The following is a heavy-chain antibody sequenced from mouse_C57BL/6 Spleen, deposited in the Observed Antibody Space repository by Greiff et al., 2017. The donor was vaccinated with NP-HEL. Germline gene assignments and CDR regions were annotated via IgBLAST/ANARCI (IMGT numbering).Heavy chain of an antibody. Sequence: EVQGVESGAELVKPGASVKLSCTASGFNIKDYYMHWVKQRTEQGLEWIGRIDPEDGETKYAPKFQGKDTITADTSPNTAYLQLSSLTYEDAAVYYCARKAAYGYDWYFDVWGTGTTVTVSS. J-gene: IGHJ1*03. V-gene: IGHV14-2*01. CDR2: IDPEDGET. D-gene: IGHD2-2*01. CDR1: GFNIKDYY. CDR3: ARKAAYGYDWYFDV.